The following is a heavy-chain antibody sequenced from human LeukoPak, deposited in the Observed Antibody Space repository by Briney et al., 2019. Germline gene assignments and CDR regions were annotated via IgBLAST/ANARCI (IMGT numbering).Heavy chain of an antibody. CDR1: GFTFSSYT. Sequence: PGGSLRLSCAASGFTFSSYTMNWVRQAPGKGLEWVSSISSSGSYIYYADSMKGRFTISRDNAKNSLFLQMNSLRAEDTAVYYCARLAQQLAGYDYYYYMDAWGKGTTVTVSS. CDR2: ISSSGSYI. V-gene: IGHV3-21*01. D-gene: IGHD6-13*01. CDR3: ARLAQQLAGYDYYYYMDA. J-gene: IGHJ6*03.